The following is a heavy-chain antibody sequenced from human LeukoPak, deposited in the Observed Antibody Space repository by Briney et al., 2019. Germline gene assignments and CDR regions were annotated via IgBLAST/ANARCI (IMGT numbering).Heavy chain of an antibody. V-gene: IGHV4-4*07. D-gene: IGHD1-26*01. J-gene: IGHJ3*02. CDR3: ARERGILRGDAFDI. CDR1: GVSFSTYY. Sequence: PSETLSLTCTASGVSFSTYYWTWLRQPAGKGLEWIGRIYSSGNTNYNPSLESRVTMSIDTSKNQFSLKLTSVIAADTAVYYCARERGILRGDAFDIWGQGTVVTVSS. CDR2: IYSSGNT.